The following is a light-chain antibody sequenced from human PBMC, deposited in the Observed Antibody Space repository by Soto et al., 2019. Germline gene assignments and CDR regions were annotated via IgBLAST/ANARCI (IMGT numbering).Light chain of an antibody. CDR1: QSVSSSY. CDR3: QQHGSSPRYT. Sequence: EIVLTQSPGTLSLSPGERATLSCRASQSVSSSYLAWYQQKPGQAPRLLIYGASSRATGIPDRFSGSGSGTDCTLTISRLEPEDFAVYYCQQHGSSPRYTLGQGPKLEIK. J-gene: IGKJ2*01. CDR2: GAS. V-gene: IGKV3-20*01.